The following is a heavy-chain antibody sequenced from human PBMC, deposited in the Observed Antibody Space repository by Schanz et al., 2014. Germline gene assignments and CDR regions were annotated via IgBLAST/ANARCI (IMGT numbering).Heavy chain of an antibody. CDR1: GFTVRSNY. Sequence: EMQVVESGGGLIQPGGSLRLSCAASGFTVRSNYMSWVRQPPGKGLEWVSVIYAGDTKYYADSVKGRFTISRDAAKDSLFLQMTSLRADDTAVYFCAREYASTWFESNVMAGRIDNWGQGTLVTVSS. J-gene: IGHJ4*02. V-gene: IGHV3-53*01. CDR2: IYAGDTK. CDR3: AREYASTWFESNVMAGRIDN. D-gene: IGHD2-8*01.